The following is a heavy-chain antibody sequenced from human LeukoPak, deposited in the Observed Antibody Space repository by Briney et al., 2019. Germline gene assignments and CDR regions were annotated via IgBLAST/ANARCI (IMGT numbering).Heavy chain of an antibody. Sequence: ASVKVSCKASGYTFTSYGITWVRQAPGQGLEWMGWISAYNGNTNYAQKFQGRVTMTTDMSTSTAYMELRSLRSDDTAVYYCARERRDGYKYYFDYWGQGTLVTVSS. V-gene: IGHV1-18*01. CDR3: ARERRDGYKYYFDY. CDR1: GYTFTSYG. J-gene: IGHJ4*02. CDR2: ISAYNGNT. D-gene: IGHD5-24*01.